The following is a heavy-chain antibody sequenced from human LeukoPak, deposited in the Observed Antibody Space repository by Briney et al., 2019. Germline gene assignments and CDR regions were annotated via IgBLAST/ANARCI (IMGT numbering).Heavy chain of an antibody. D-gene: IGHD6-19*01. V-gene: IGHV3-23*01. CDR2: ISGSGGST. J-gene: IGHJ4*02. CDR3: AKSESWTSSGWWGGVNYFDY. Sequence: QPGGSLRLSCAASGFTFSSYAMSWVRQAPGKGLEWVSAISGSGGSTYYADSVKGRFTISRDNSKNTLYLQMNSLRAEDTAVYYCAKSESWTSSGWWGGVNYFDYWGQGTLVTVSS. CDR1: GFTFSSYA.